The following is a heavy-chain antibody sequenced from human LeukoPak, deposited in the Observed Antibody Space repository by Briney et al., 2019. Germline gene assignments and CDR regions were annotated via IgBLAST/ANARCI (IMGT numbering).Heavy chain of an antibody. CDR2: MSHNRGT. Sequence: SETLSLTCAVSGHSISTGYYWGWIRQPTGKGLEWIGSMSHNRGTYYNPSLKSRVTIPMDTSKNQISLRLTSVTATDTAVYYCASYYASGVSAYNYYGMDVWGKGTTVTVSS. D-gene: IGHD3-10*01. J-gene: IGHJ6*04. CDR3: ASYYASGVSAYNYYGMDV. V-gene: IGHV4-38-2*01. CDR1: GHSISTGYY.